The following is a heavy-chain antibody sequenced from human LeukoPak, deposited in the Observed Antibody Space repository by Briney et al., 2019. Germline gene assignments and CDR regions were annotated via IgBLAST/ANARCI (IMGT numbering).Heavy chain of an antibody. D-gene: IGHD3-10*01. CDR3: ARDPQLGFGERYDAFDI. J-gene: IGHJ3*02. V-gene: IGHV3-53*01. CDR1: GGSVSSNY. CDR2: IYSGGST. Sequence: PSETLSLTCTVSGGSVSSNYMSWVRQAPGKGLEWVSVIYSGGSTYYADSVKGRFTISRDNSKNTLYLQMNSLRAEDTAVYYCARDPQLGFGERYDAFDIWGQGTMVTVSS.